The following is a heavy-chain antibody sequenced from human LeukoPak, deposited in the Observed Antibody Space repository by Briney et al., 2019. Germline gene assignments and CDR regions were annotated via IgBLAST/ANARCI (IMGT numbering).Heavy chain of an antibody. D-gene: IGHD6-25*01. CDR3: ARDLEGIAARFDP. Sequence: SETLSLTCTVSGASISSDSYYWSWTRQPAGKGLEWIGRIYTSGSTNYNPSLKSRVTISVDTSKNQFSLKLSSVTAADTAVYYCARDLEGIAARFDPWGQGTLVTVSS. J-gene: IGHJ5*02. V-gene: IGHV4-61*02. CDR2: IYTSGST. CDR1: GASISSDSYY.